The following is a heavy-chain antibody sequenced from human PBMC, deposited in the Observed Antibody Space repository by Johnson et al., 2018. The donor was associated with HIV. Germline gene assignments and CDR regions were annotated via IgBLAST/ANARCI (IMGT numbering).Heavy chain of an antibody. J-gene: IGHJ3*01. CDR1: GFTFSSYW. V-gene: IGHV3-74*01. D-gene: IGHD2-21*01. CDR3: TRGRHSLDAFDV. Sequence: VQLVESGGGLVQPGGSLRLSCAASGFTFSSYWMHWVRQAPGKGLVWVSRINSDGSSTSYADAVKGRFTISRDNAKNSVYLQMNSLRAEDTAVYYCTRGRHSLDAFDVWGQGTMVTVSS. CDR2: INSDGSST.